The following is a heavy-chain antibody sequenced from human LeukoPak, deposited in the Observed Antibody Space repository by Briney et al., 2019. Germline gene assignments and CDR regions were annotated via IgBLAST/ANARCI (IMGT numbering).Heavy chain of an antibody. V-gene: IGHV3-23*01. Sequence: AGGSLRLSCAASGFTFSSFDMSWVRQAPGRGLEWVSAMSGSGDNTYYADPVKGRFTVSRDNSKNTLYLQMDSLRAEDTAVYYCANTLTVAQYYFDYWGQGTLVTVSS. D-gene: IGHD4-23*01. CDR1: GFTFSSFD. CDR3: ANTLTVAQYYFDY. J-gene: IGHJ4*02. CDR2: MSGSGDNT.